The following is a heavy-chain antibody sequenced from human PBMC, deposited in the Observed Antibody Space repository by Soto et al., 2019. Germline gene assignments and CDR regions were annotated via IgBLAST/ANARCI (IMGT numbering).Heavy chain of an antibody. CDR1: VCSIINSDYY. CDR2: IYYSGSS. V-gene: IGHV4-30-4*01. D-gene: IGHD5-12*01. CDR3: ARAIVVTVGGMDV. Sequence: SETLSLTCTVPVCSIINSDYYWRCFLQPPGKGLEWIGYIYYSGSSFFNPSLKSRVTMSKDTSKNQFSLRLTSVTAAGTAVYYCARAIVVTVGGMDVWGRGTTVTV. J-gene: IGHJ6*02.